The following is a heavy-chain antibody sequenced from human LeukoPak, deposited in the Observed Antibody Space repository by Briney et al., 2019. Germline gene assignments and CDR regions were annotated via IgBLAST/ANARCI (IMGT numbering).Heavy chain of an antibody. J-gene: IGHJ4*02. D-gene: IGHD3-3*01. Sequence: GGSLRLSCAASGFTFSSYSMNWVRQAPGKGLEWVSCISSSSSTIYYADSVKGRFTISRDNAKNSLYLQMNSLRAEDTAVYYCAKDHFLEWLLCDYWGQGTLVTVSS. CDR1: GFTFSSYS. CDR3: AKDHFLEWLLCDY. CDR2: ISSSSSTI. V-gene: IGHV3-48*01.